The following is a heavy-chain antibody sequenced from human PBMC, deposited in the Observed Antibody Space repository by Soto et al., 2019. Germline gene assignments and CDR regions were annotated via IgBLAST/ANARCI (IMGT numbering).Heavy chain of an antibody. Sequence: QMQLVQSGAEVKKPGSSVKVSCKASGGTFSSYAISWVRQAPGQGLEWMGGIIPIFGTANYAQKFQGRVTITADESTSTAYMELSSLRSEDSAVYYCARSSTDRGASPLYYGMDVWGQGTTVTVSS. CDR3: ARSSTDRGASPLYYGMDV. CDR1: GGTFSSYA. J-gene: IGHJ6*02. D-gene: IGHD2-2*01. CDR2: IIPIFGTA. V-gene: IGHV1-69*01.